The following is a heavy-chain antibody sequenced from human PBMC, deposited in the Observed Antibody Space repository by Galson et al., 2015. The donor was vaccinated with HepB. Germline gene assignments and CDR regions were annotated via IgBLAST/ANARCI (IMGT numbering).Heavy chain of an antibody. CDR3: ARQIVVVAATPIYYYGMDV. V-gene: IGHV5-10-1*01. D-gene: IGHD2-15*01. J-gene: IGHJ6*02. CDR1: GYSFTSYW. Sequence: QSGAEVKKPGESLRISCKGSGYSFTSYWISWVRQMPGKGLEWMGRIDPSDSYSNYSPSFQGHVTISADKSISTAYLQWSSLKASDTAMYYCARQIVVVAATPIYYYGMDVWGQGTTVTVSS. CDR2: IDPSDSYS.